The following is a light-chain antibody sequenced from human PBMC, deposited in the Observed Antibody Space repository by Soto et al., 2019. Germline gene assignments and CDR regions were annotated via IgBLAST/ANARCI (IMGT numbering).Light chain of an antibody. V-gene: IGKV3-11*01. J-gene: IGKJ5*01. Sequence: IVFTQSPATLSLSPGERATLSCRASQSVNSYLAWYQQRPGQAPRLLIHDASSRATGIPARFSGSGSGTDFTLTISSLEPEDFAVYYCQQRTNWPSSTFGQGTRLEIK. CDR2: DAS. CDR3: QQRTNWPSST. CDR1: QSVNSY.